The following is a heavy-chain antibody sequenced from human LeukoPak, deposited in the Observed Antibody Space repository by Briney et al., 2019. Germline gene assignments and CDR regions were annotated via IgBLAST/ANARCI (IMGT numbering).Heavy chain of an antibody. D-gene: IGHD2-2*01. CDR3: ARVSCSYYYGMDV. CDR2: INPNSGGT. V-gene: IGHV1-2*04. Sequence: ASVKVSCKASGYTSTGYYMHWVRQAPGQGLEWMGWINPNSGGTNYAQKFQGWVTMTRDTSISTAYMELSRLRSDDTAVYYCARVSCSYYYGMDVWGQGTTVTVSS. J-gene: IGHJ6*02. CDR1: GYTSTGYY.